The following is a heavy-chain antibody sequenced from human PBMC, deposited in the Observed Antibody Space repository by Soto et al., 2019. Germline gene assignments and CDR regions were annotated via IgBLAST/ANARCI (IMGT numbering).Heavy chain of an antibody. CDR2: IYHSGST. J-gene: IGHJ4*02. CDR1: GGSISSGCYF. CDR3: ARAPRGNYGYPSYFDY. D-gene: IGHD3-10*01. V-gene: IGHV4-61*01. Sequence: SETLSLTCAVSGGSISSGCYFWSWIRQAPGKGLEWIGYIYHSGSTNYNPSLKSRVTISVDTSKNQFSLKLSSVTAADTAVYYCARAPRGNYGYPSYFDYWGQGTLVTVSS.